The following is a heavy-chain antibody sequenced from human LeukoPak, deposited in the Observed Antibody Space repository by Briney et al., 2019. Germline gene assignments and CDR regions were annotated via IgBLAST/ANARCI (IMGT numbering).Heavy chain of an antibody. V-gene: IGHV1-18*01. J-gene: IGHJ4*02. CDR1: GYTFTSYG. CDR3: ARPGRYSSGWQGDY. D-gene: IGHD6-19*01. CDR2: ISAYNGNT. Sequence: GASVKVSCKASGYTFTSYGISWVRQAPGQGLEWMGWISAYNGNTNYAQKFQGRVTMTRNTSISTAYMELSSLRSEDTAVYYCARPGRYSSGWQGDYWGQGTLVTVSS.